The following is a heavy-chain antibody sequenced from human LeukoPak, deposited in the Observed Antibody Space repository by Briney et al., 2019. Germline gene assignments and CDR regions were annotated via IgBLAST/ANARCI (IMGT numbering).Heavy chain of an antibody. Sequence: SVKVSCKASGGTFSSYTISLVRQAPGQGLEWMGRIIPILGIANYAQKFQGRVTITADKSTSTAYMELSSLRSEDTAVYYCARDAALTVTMAYYWGQGTLVTVSS. D-gene: IGHD4-11*01. V-gene: IGHV1-69*04. CDR3: ARDAALTVTMAYY. J-gene: IGHJ4*02. CDR1: GGTFSSYT. CDR2: IIPILGIA.